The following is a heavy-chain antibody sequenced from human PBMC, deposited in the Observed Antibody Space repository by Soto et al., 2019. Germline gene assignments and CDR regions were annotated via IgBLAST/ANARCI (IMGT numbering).Heavy chain of an antibody. V-gene: IGHV4-30-2*01. CDR3: AGSSGSYYY. Sequence: QLQLQESGSGLVKPSQTQSLTCAVTGGYICSGGYSWSWIRQPPGKGLEWIGYIYHSGSTYYNPSLKSRVTISVDRSKNQFSLKLSSVTAADTAVYYCAGSSGSYYYWGQGTLVTVTS. J-gene: IGHJ4*02. D-gene: IGHD3-10*01. CDR2: IYHSGST. CDR1: GGYICSGGYS.